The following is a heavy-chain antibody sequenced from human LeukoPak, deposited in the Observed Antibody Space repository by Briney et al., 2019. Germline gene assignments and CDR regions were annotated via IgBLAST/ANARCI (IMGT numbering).Heavy chain of an antibody. J-gene: IGHJ2*01. CDR3: AHRLAALRNWYFDL. V-gene: IGHV2-5*01. D-gene: IGHD6-25*01. CDR2: IYWNDDK. CDR1: GFSLSTRGVG. Sequence: SGPTLVKPTQTLTLTCTFSGFSLSTRGVGVGWIRQPPGKALEWLALIYWNDDKRYSPSLKSRLTITKDTSKNQVVLTMTNMDPVDTATYYCAHRLAALRNWYFDLWGRGTLVTVSS.